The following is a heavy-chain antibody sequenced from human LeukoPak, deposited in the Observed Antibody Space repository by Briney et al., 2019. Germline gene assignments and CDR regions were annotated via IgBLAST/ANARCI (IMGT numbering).Heavy chain of an antibody. CDR1: GFTFSDYD. CDR2: ISGLSSYT. J-gene: IGHJ4*02. Sequence: GGSLRLSCSASGFTFSDYDMNWVRQAPGKGLELVSSISGLSSYTYYGESVKGRFSISRDNAKNSLYLQMNSLGAEDTATYYCGRAFPPLRTSSAGDLWGQGILVTVSS. CDR3: GRAFPPLRTSSAGDL. D-gene: IGHD3-16*01. V-gene: IGHV3-21*01.